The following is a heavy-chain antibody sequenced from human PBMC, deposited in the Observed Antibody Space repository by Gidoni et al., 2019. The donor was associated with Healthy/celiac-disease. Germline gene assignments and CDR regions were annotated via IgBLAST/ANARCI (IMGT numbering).Heavy chain of an antibody. Sequence: QVQLLESGGGVVHPGRPLSLSGAASGFPFGSYALPWVRQAPGKGLEWVAVISYDGSNKYYADSVKGRFTISRDNSKNTLYLQMNSLRAEETAVYYCARTGVGGWGQGTLVTVSS. V-gene: IGHV3-30-3*01. CDR2: ISYDGSNK. CDR1: GFPFGSYA. D-gene: IGHD2-15*01. CDR3: ARTGVGG. J-gene: IGHJ4*02.